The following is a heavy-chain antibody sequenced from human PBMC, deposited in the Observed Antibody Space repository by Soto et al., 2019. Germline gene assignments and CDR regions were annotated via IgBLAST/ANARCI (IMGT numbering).Heavy chain of an antibody. CDR2: ISHDGGVK. CDR1: GVTFSTTG. D-gene: IGHD6-19*01. V-gene: IGHV3-30*18. J-gene: IGHJ5*02. Sequence: PGGSLRLSCAASGVTFSTTGMHWVRQAPGKGLEWVAMISHDGGVKHYTDSVKGRFTISRDTSNNTVYLQMNSLRPEDTAMYHCAKDLYGAGWYNYFDPWGQGTLVTVSS. CDR3: AKDLYGAGWYNYFDP.